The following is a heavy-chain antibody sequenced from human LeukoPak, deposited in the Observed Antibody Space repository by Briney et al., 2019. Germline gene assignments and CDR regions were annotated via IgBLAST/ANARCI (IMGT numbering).Heavy chain of an antibody. J-gene: IGHJ4*02. Sequence: GGSLRLSCAASGFTFSSYGMHWVRQAPGKGLEWVAFIRYDGSNKYYADSVKGRFTISRDNSKNTLYLQMNSLRAEDTAVYYCANGRRDYYDSSGHLDYWGQGTLVTVSS. CDR2: IRYDGSNK. V-gene: IGHV3-30*02. CDR1: GFTFSSYG. D-gene: IGHD3-22*01. CDR3: ANGRRDYYDSSGHLDY.